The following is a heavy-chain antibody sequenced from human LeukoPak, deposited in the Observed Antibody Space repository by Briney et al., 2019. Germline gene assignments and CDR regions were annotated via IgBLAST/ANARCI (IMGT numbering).Heavy chain of an antibody. J-gene: IGHJ4*02. D-gene: IGHD6-6*01. CDR3: SRLLPARPDFYFDY. Sequence: SETLSLTCTVSGASISSDYWSWIRQPPGRRPEWIGYIYYSGTTKYNPSLQSRVSISIDKSKNQFSLKLTAMTAADTAVYFCSRLLPARPDFYFDYWGQGTLVTVSS. V-gene: IGHV4-59*08. CDR2: IYYSGTT. CDR1: GASISSDY.